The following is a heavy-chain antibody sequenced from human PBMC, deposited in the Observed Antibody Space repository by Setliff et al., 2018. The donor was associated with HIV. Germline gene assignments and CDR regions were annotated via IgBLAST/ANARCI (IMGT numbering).Heavy chain of an antibody. V-gene: IGHV3-30*12. Sequence: PGESLKISCVASGFPFNSYGMHWVRQAPGKGLEWVSVISYDGSKNHYVDSAKGRFTISRDNSNNTLYLQMNSLRPDDTAVYYCASARIPTGGTSTSLDFWGQGTLVTVSS. CDR3: ASARIPTGGTSTSLDF. J-gene: IGHJ4*02. CDR2: ISYDGSKN. CDR1: GFPFNSYG. D-gene: IGHD1-26*01.